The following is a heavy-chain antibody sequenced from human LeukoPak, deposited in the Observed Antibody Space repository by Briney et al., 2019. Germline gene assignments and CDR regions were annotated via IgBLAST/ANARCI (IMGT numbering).Heavy chain of an antibody. CDR1: GYSLSSGYY. J-gene: IGHJ5*02. Sequence: PSETLSLTCTVSGYSLSSGYYWGWIRQPPGKGLEWIGSIYYSGSTYYSPSLKSRVTISVDTSKNQFSLKLSSVTAADTAVYYCTRLLRVGYCSTTTCNWFDPWGQGTLVTVSS. V-gene: IGHV4-38-2*02. CDR3: TRLLRVGYCSTTTCNWFDP. CDR2: IYYSGST. D-gene: IGHD2-2*03.